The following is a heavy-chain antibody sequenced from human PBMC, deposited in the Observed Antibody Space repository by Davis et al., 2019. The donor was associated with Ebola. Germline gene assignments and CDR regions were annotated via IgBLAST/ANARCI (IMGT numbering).Heavy chain of an antibody. CDR2: IIPMFGTT. D-gene: IGHD3-22*01. CDR3: ARTGYYGSSGNYYAPNFDY. J-gene: IGHJ4*02. CDR1: GDTFNNYC. Sequence: SVKVSCKGSGDTFNNYCITWVRQAPGQGLEWMGRIIPMFGTTNYAQKFEGRVTITADKSTSTVYMELSSLRSEDTAVYYCARTGYYGSSGNYYAPNFDYWGQGTLVTVSS. V-gene: IGHV1-69*06.